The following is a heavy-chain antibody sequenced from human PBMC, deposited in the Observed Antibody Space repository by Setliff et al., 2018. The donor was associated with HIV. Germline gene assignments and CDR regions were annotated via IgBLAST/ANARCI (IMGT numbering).Heavy chain of an antibody. Sequence: ALVQLSCKYSGYTFSKYYIHWLRQAPGQGLEWMGVINPNGGATGYAEKFQGRVIMTRDPSTTTVYMDLSSLRSEDTAIYYCARDRALTDRPPNVLDIWVQGTLVTVSS. CDR2: INPNGGAT. V-gene: IGHV1-46*01. J-gene: IGHJ3*02. D-gene: IGHD3-9*01. CDR3: ARDRALTDRPPNVLDI. CDR1: GYTFSKYY.